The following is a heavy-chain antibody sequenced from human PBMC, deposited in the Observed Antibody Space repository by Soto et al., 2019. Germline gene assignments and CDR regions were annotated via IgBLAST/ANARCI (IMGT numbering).Heavy chain of an antibody. CDR3: AGPNSSSALDYYGMDV. CDR1: GYSFTSYW. D-gene: IGHD6-6*01. V-gene: IGHV5-51*01. J-gene: IGHJ6*02. CDR2: IYPGDSDT. Sequence: GESLKISCNGSGYSFTSYWIGWVRQMPGKVLEWMGIIYPGDSDTRYSPSFQGQVTISADKSISTAYLQWSSLKASDTAMYYCAGPNSSSALDYYGMDVWGQGTTVTVSS.